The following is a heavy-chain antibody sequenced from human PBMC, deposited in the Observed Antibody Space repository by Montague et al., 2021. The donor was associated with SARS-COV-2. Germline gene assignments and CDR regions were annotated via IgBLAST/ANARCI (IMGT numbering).Heavy chain of an antibody. Sequence: SETLSLTCAVHGGSFNTYSWNWIRQPPGKGLEWIGEIHHGGSTNYNPSLKSRATISADTSKNQFSLKLTSVAAADTAVYYCARLGDGVVPSPILGVGPYYSYYYMDVWGKGTTVTVSS. J-gene: IGHJ6*03. D-gene: IGHD3-10*01. V-gene: IGHV4-34*01. CDR2: IHHGGST. CDR3: ARLGDGVVPSPILGVGPYYSYYYMDV. CDR1: GGSFNTYS.